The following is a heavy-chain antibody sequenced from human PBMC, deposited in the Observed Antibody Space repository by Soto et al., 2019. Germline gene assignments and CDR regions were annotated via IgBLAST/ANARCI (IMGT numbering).Heavy chain of an antibody. Sequence: GGSLRLSCGASGFTFISYAMSWVRQAPGKGLEWVSAISGSGGSTYYADSVKGRFTISRDNSKNTLYLQMNSLRAEDTAVYYCAKDDTMIVVAAFDYWGQGTLVTVSS. D-gene: IGHD3-22*01. V-gene: IGHV3-23*01. J-gene: IGHJ4*02. CDR2: ISGSGGST. CDR3: AKDDTMIVVAAFDY. CDR1: GFTFISYA.